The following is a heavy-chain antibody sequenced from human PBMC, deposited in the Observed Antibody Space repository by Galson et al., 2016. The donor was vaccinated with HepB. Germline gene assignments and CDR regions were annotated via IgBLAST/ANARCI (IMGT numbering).Heavy chain of an antibody. CDR3: AKDLKDGTYYLDY. D-gene: IGHD5-24*01. Sequence: SLRLSCAASGFSFSTCAMTWVRQAPGKGLEWVAAISGSGAATYYADSVQGRFSISRDNAKNTPDLQMNSLRVGDTAVYFCAKDLKDGTYYLDYWGQGTLVTVTA. V-gene: IGHV3-23*01. J-gene: IGHJ4*02. CDR2: ISGSGAAT. CDR1: GFSFSTCA.